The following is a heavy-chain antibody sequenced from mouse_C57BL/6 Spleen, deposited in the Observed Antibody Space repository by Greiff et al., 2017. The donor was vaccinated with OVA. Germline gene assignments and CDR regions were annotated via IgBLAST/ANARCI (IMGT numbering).Heavy chain of an antibody. Sequence: EVKLVESGGGLVKPGGSLKLSCAASGFTFSSYAMSWVRQTPEKRLEWVATISDGGSYTYYPDNVKGRFTISRDNAKNNLYLQMSHLKSEDTAMYYCAREDGYLYFDYWGQGTTLTVSS. J-gene: IGHJ2*01. CDR3: AREDGYLYFDY. V-gene: IGHV5-4*01. CDR1: GFTFSSYA. CDR2: ISDGGSYT. D-gene: IGHD2-3*01.